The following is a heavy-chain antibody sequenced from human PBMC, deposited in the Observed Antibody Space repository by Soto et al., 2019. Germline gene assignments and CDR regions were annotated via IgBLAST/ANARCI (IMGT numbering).Heavy chain of an antibody. CDR3: ARDNDRPQLGGNYYYILDV. Sequence: QVHLEQSGAEVKKPGSSVKVSCKASGGTFRTAAVSWVRQAPGQGLEWLGGIMPVFRTPDYAQKFQGRVTITADESTSTAYMDSSGLRSDDTAVYYCARDNDRPQLGGNYYYILDVWGQGTTITVSS. CDR1: GGTFRTAA. CDR2: IMPVFRTP. D-gene: IGHD2-8*01. V-gene: IGHV1-69*12. J-gene: IGHJ6*02.